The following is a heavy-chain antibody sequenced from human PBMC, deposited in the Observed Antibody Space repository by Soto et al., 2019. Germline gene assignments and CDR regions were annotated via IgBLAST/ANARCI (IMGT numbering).Heavy chain of an antibody. CDR3: STKVVTYYYYGMDV. V-gene: IGHV4-34*01. J-gene: IGHJ6*02. Sequence: QVQLQQWGAGLLKPSETLSLTCAVYGGSFSGYYWSWIRPPPVKVLEWIGEIKHGGSTNYNLSLERRVNISVDTSKNQSSLKLSSVTAADTAVYYCSTKVVTYYYYGMDVWGQGTTVTFSS. D-gene: IGHD2-15*01. CDR1: GGSFSGYY. CDR2: IKHGGST.